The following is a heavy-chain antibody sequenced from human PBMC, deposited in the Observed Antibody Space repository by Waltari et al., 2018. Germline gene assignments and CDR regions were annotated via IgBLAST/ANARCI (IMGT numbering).Heavy chain of an antibody. V-gene: IGHV3-48*04. CDR2: ISSSSSTI. CDR1: GFTFSSYS. D-gene: IGHD6-13*01. J-gene: IGHJ4*02. CDR3: ARDSSSWFDY. Sequence: EVQLVESGGGLVQPGGSLRLSCAASGFTFSSYSMTWFLQAPGKGLEWVSYISSSSSTIYYADSVKGRFTISRDNAKNSLYLQMNSLRAEDTAVYYCARDSSSWFDYWGQGTLVTVSS.